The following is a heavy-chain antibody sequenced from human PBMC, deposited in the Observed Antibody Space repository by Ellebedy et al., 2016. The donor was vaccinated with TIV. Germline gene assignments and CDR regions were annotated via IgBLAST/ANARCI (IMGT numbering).Heavy chain of an antibody. J-gene: IGHJ6*02. CDR1: GFTFGSYG. CDR2: IWDDGSDK. CDR3: ARAYFGVVGHDYGLDL. V-gene: IGHV3-33*01. D-gene: IGHD3-3*01. Sequence: PGGSLRLSCAASGFTFGSYGMHWVRQAPGKGLEWVATIWDDGSDKYYADSVKGRFTISRDNSKNTLFVQMNSLRVEDTAVYYCARAYFGVVGHDYGLDLWGQGTTVTVSS.